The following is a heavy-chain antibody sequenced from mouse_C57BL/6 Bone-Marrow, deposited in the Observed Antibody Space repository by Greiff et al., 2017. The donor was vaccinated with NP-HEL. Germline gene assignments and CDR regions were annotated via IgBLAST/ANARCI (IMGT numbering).Heavy chain of an antibody. CDR1: GYTFTDHT. Sequence: VKLMESDAELVKPGASVKISCKVSGYTFTDHTIHWMKQRPEQGLEWIGYIYPRDGSTKYNEKFKGKATLTADKSSSTAYMQLNSLTSEDSAVYFCARERRTAPFSFAYWGQGTLVTVSA. CDR2: IYPRDGST. V-gene: IGHV1-78*01. D-gene: IGHD3-2*01. CDR3: ARERRTAPFSFAY. J-gene: IGHJ3*01.